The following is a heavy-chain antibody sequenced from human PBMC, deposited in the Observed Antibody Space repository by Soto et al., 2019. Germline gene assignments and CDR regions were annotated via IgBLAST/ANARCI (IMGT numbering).Heavy chain of an antibody. CDR3: ARGLTVYYFDY. Sequence: QVQLVQSGAEVKKPGASVKVSCKASGYTFTNYGIHWVRQAPGQRLEWMGWINAGNGNTKYSQKFQGRVTITRDTSASTAYMELSSLRSEDTAVYYCARGLTVYYFDYWGQGTLGTVSS. V-gene: IGHV1-3*01. CDR2: INAGNGNT. J-gene: IGHJ4*02. CDR1: GYTFTNYG.